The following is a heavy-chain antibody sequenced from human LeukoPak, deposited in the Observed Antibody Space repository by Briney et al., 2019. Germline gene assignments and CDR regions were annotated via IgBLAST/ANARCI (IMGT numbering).Heavy chain of an antibody. Sequence: SQTLSLTCTVSGGSISSGSYYWSWIRQPAGKGLEWIGRIYTSGSTNYNPSLKSRVTISVDTSKNQFSLKLSSVTAADTAVYYCASGYLLNDAFDIWGQGTMVTASS. V-gene: IGHV4-61*02. J-gene: IGHJ3*02. CDR2: IYTSGST. CDR1: GGSISSGSYY. D-gene: IGHD5-18*01. CDR3: ASGYLLNDAFDI.